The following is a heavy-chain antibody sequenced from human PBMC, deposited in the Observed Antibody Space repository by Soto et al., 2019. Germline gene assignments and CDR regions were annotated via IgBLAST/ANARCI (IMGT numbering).Heavy chain of an antibody. CDR3: TRRASSSFYHFDF. D-gene: IGHD2-2*01. CDR2: IDPSDSYV. J-gene: IGHJ4*02. Sequence: PGESLKISCQASGYSFTAYWITWVRQMPGKGLEWMATIDPSDSYVDYSPSFRGHVTFPVDRSITTVYLQWNSLKASDSAMYFCTRRASSSFYHFDFWGQGALVTVSS. CDR1: GYSFTAYW. V-gene: IGHV5-10-1*01.